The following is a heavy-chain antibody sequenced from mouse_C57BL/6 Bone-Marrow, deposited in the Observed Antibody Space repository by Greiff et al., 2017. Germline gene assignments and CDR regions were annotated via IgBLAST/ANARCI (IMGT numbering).Heavy chain of an antibody. CDR3: TPRLYYFDY. CDR2: IDPENGDT. CDR1: GFNIKDDY. Sequence: VQLQQSGAELVRPGASVKLSCTASGFNIKDDYMHWVKQRPEQGLEWIGWIDPENGDTVYASKFQGKATITADTSSNTAYLQLSSLTSEDTAVYYCTPRLYYFDYWGQGTTLTVSS. J-gene: IGHJ2*01. V-gene: IGHV14-4*01.